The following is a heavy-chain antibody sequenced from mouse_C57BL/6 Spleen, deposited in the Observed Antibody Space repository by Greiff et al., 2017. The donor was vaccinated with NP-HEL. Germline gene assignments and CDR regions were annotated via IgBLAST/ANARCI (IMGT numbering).Heavy chain of an antibody. CDR2: INPSNGGT. Sequence: QVQLKQPGTELVKPGASVKLSCKASGYTFTSYWMHWVKQRPGQGLEWIGNINPSNGGTNYNEKFKSKATLTVDKSSSTAYMQLSSLTSEDSAVYYCARGSTMITKVLVYFDYWGQGTTLTVSS. D-gene: IGHD2-4*01. CDR3: ARGSTMITKVLVYFDY. CDR1: GYTFTSYW. V-gene: IGHV1-53*01. J-gene: IGHJ2*01.